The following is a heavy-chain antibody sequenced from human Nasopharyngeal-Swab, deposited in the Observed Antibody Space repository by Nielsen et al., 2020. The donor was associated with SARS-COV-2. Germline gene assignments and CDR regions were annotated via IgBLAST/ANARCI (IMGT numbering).Heavy chain of an antibody. CDR2: ISSSSTTI. CDR3: ARGAYRSGETNSDY. V-gene: IGHV3-48*04. J-gene: IGHJ4*02. Sequence: GGSLRLSCAASGFIFSSYSMNWVRQAPGKGLEWISYISSSSTTIYNADSVKGRFTISRDNAKNTLYLQMNSLRAEDTAVYYCARGAYRSGETNSDYWGQGTLVTVSS. CDR1: GFIFSSYS. D-gene: IGHD6-19*01.